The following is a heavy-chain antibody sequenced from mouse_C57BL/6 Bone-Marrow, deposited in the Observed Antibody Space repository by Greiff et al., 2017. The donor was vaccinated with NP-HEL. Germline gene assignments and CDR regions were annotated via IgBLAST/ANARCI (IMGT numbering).Heavy chain of an antibody. J-gene: IGHJ2*01. V-gene: IGHV7-1*01. D-gene: IGHD4-1*01. CDR3: ARDSNWDRGNFDY. Sequence: EVQGVESGGGLVQSGRSLRLSCATSGFTFSDFYMEWVRQAPGKGLEWIAASRNKANDYTTEYSASVKGRFIVSRDTSQSILYLQMNALRAEDTAIYYCARDSNWDRGNFDYWGQGTTLTVSS. CDR2: SRNKANDYTT. CDR1: GFTFSDFY.